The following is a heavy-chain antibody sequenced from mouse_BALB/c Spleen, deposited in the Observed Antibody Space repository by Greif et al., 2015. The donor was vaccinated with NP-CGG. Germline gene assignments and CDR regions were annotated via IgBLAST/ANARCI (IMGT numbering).Heavy chain of an antibody. D-gene: IGHD6-2*01. Sequence: EVQVVESGGGLVQPGGSLKLSCAASGFTFSSYTMSWVRQTPEKRLEWVAYISNGGGSTYYPDTVKGRFTISRDNAKNTLYLQMSSLRSEDTAMYYCARHLSYYFDYWGQGTTLTVSS. CDR1: GFTFSSYT. V-gene: IGHV5-12-2*01. CDR2: ISNGGGST. CDR3: ARHLSYYFDY. J-gene: IGHJ2*01.